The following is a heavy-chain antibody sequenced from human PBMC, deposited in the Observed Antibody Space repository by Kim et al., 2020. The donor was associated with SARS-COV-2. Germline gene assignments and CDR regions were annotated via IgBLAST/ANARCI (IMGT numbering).Heavy chain of an antibody. J-gene: IGHJ4*02. D-gene: IGHD3-9*01. CDR2: IIPILGIA. V-gene: IGHV1-69*04. Sequence: SVKVSCKASGGTFSSYAISWVRQAPGQGLEWMGRIIPILGIANYAQKFQGRVTITADKSTSTAYMELSSLRSEDTAVYYCARDHNDYDISVGYFDYWGQGTLVTVSS. CDR1: GGTFSSYA. CDR3: ARDHNDYDISVGYFDY.